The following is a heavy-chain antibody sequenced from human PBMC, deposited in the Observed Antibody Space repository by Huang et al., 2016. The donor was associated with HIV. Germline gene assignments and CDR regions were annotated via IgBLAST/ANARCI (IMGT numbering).Heavy chain of an antibody. D-gene: IGHD2-15*01. CDR1: GYTFTGYS. Sequence: QVQLVQSGAEVKKPGASVKVSCKASGYTFTGYSMHWGRQAPGQGLEWMGCINPKSGGTNYAQKFQGRVTMTRDTSISTAYMELSRLRSDDTAVYYCAREVVSATGYYYYGMDVWGQGTTVTVSS. CDR3: AREVVSATGYYYYGMDV. V-gene: IGHV1-2*02. CDR2: INPKSGGT. J-gene: IGHJ6*02.